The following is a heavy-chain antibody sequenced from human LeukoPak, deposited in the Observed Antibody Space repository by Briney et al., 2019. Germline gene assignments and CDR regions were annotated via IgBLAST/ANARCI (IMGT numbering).Heavy chain of an antibody. CDR2: INSGSDTI. J-gene: IGHJ4*02. CDR3: ARDSAPITMVVEVPAGFDY. CDR1: GFTFRTSS. Sequence: GGSLRLSCEASGFTFRTSSMNWVRQAPGRGLEWVSYINSGSDTIYYADSVKGRFTISRDNAKNSLYLQMNSLRGDDTVMYYCARDSAPITMVVEVPAGFDYWGPGTQVTVSS. V-gene: IGHV3-48*01. D-gene: IGHD3-22*01.